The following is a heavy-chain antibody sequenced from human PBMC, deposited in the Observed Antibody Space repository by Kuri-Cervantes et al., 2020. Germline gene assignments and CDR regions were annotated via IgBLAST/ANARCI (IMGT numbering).Heavy chain of an antibody. J-gene: IGHJ4*02. V-gene: IGHV3-7*01. CDR1: GFTFSRYY. CDR2: IKEDGSEK. CDR3: ARVAGGATLNAAY. Sequence: GESLKISCAASGFTFSRYYMTWVRQAPGKGLEWVANIKEDGSEKYYVGSVEGRFTISRDNAKNSLYLQMNSLRAEDTAVYYCARVAGGATLNAAYWGQGTLVTVSS. D-gene: IGHD1-26*01.